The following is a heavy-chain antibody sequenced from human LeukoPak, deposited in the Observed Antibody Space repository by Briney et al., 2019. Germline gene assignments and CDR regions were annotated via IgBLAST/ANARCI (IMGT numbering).Heavy chain of an antibody. CDR3: ATDQVVPAAMYY. CDR1: GYTFTVYF. V-gene: IGHV1-69-2*01. J-gene: IGHJ4*02. D-gene: IGHD2-2*01. CDR2: VDPEDGET. Sequence: ASVTVSCKVSGYTFTVYFMHWVQQAPGGGLEWVGLVDPEDGETIYAEKFQGRVTIIAEKATNTAYMELSSLRSKDTAVNYCATDQVVPAAMYYWGQGTLVTVSS.